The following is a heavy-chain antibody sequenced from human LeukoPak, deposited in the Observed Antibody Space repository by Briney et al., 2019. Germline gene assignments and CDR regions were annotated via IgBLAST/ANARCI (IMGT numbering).Heavy chain of an antibody. CDR1: GFTFSDYY. CDR2: ISSSGSTI. V-gene: IGHV3-11*01. CDR3: ARSSSTNCYTD. Sequence: GGSLRLSCAASGFTFSDYYLSWIRQAPGKGLEWVSYISSSGSTINYADSVKGRFTISRDNAKNSLYLQMNSLRAEDTAVYYCARSSSTNCYTDWGQGTLVTVSS. J-gene: IGHJ4*02. D-gene: IGHD2-2*02.